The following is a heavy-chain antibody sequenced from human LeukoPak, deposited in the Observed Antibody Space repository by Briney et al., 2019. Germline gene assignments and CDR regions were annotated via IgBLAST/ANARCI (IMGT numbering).Heavy chain of an antibody. J-gene: IGHJ4*02. CDR1: GFTFSSYA. D-gene: IGHD3-3*01. CDR2: ISYDGSNK. V-gene: IGHV3-30-3*01. CDR3: ARSVSYDLWSGLDY. Sequence: SGGGVVQPGGSLRLSCAASGFTFSSYAMHWVRQAPGKGLEWVAVISYDGSNKYYADSVKGRFTISRDNSKNTLYLQMNSLRAEDSGVYYCARSVSYDLWSGLDYWGQGVLVAVSS.